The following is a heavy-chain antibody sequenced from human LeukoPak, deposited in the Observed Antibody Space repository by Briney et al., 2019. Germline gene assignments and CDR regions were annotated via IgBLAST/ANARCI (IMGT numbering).Heavy chain of an antibody. Sequence: SETLSLTCAVYGGSFSGYYWSWIRQHPGKGLEWIGEINHSGSTNYNPSLKSRVTMSVDTSKNQFSLKLSSVTAADTAVYYCARGGGYYFIYFDYWGQGTLVTVST. V-gene: IGHV4-34*01. D-gene: IGHD3-22*01. CDR3: ARGGGYYFIYFDY. CDR2: INHSGST. J-gene: IGHJ4*02. CDR1: GGSFSGYY.